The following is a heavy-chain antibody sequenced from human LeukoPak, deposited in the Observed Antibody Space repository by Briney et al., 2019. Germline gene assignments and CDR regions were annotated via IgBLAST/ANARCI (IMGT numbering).Heavy chain of an antibody. D-gene: IGHD5-12*01. V-gene: IGHV3-23*01. Sequence: GGSLRLSCAASGFTFSSYAMSWVRQAPRKGLEWVSAISGSGGSTYYADSVKGRFTISRDNSKNTLYLQMNSLRAEDTAVYYCAKDLSPSHYDYSAFDIWGQGTMVTVSS. CDR2: ISGSGGST. CDR1: GFTFSSYA. CDR3: AKDLSPSHYDYSAFDI. J-gene: IGHJ3*02.